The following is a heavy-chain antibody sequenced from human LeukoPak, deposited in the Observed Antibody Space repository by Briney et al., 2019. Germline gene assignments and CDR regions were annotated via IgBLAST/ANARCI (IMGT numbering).Heavy chain of an antibody. J-gene: IGHJ4*02. CDR1: GGSFSSYA. Sequence: SVKVSCKASGGSFSSYAISWVRQAPGQGLEWMGGIIPIFVTANYAQKFQGRVTITADESTSTAYMELSSLRSEDTAVYYCARAGAFGYSGSYYRFDYWGQGTLVAVSS. CDR3: ARAGAFGYSGSYYRFDY. V-gene: IGHV1-69*13. CDR2: IIPIFVTA. D-gene: IGHD1-26*01.